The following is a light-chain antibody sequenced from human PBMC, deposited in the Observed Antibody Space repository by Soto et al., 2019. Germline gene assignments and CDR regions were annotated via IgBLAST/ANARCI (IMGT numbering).Light chain of an antibody. CDR1: QGIGDT. Sequence: EVVMRQSPATLSVSPGEGATLSCRASQGIGDTLAWYQQKPGQAPRLLIYGPSSRATGIPDRFSGRGSGTDFTLTISRVEPADFSVYASQQYGSSPWTFGQGTK. CDR2: GPS. V-gene: IGKV3-20*01. CDR3: QQYGSSPWT. J-gene: IGKJ1*01.